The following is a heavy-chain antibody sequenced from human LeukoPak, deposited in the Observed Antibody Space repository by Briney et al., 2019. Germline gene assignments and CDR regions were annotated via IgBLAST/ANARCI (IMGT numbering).Heavy chain of an antibody. CDR1: GFTFSNYA. V-gene: IGHV3-72*01. Sequence: PGRSLRLSCAASGFTFSNYAIHWVRQAPGKGLEWVGRTRNKANSYTTEYAASVKGRFTISRDDSKNSLYLQMNSLKTEDTAVYYCARGVRHYYDSTWADYWGQGTLVTVSS. CDR2: TRNKANSYTT. CDR3: ARGVRHYYDSTWADY. J-gene: IGHJ4*02. D-gene: IGHD3-22*01.